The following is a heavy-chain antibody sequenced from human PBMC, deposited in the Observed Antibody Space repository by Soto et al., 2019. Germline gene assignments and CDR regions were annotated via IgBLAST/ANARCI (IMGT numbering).Heavy chain of an antibody. CDR1: GYTFTSYG. CDR3: ATDLPAALGIRLFDY. Sequence: ASVKVSCKASGYTFTSYGISWVRQAPGQGLEWMGWISAYNGNTNYAQKLQGRVTMTTDTSTSTAYMELRSLRSDDTAVYYCATDLPAALGIRLFDYWGQGTLVTSPQ. CDR2: ISAYNGNT. V-gene: IGHV1-18*01. D-gene: IGHD6-13*01. J-gene: IGHJ4*02.